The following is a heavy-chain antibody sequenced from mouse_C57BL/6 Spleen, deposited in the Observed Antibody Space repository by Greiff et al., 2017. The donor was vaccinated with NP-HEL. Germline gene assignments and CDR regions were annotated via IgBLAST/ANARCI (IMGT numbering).Heavy chain of an antibody. CDR3: ARILYDGYYGAMDY. CDR2: ISDGGSYT. CDR1: GFTFSSYA. J-gene: IGHJ4*01. D-gene: IGHD2-3*01. V-gene: IGHV5-4*01. Sequence: EVQLVESGGGLVKPGGSLKLSCAASGFTFSSYAMSWVRQTPEKRLEWVATISDGGSYTYYPDNVKGRFTISRDNAKNNLYLQMSHLKSEDTAMYYCARILYDGYYGAMDYWGQGTSVTVSS.